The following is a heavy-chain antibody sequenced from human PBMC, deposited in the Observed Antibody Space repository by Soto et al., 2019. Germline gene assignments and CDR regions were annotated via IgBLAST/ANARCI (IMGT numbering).Heavy chain of an antibody. Sequence: GASVKVSCKASGYTFTSYDINWVRQATGQGLEWMGWMNPNSGNTGYAQKFQCRVTMTRNTSISTAYMELSSLRSEDTAVYYCARRYSSSSRELGMDVWGQGTTVTVSS. CDR2: MNPNSGNT. J-gene: IGHJ6*02. D-gene: IGHD6-6*01. V-gene: IGHV1-8*01. CDR1: GYTFTSYD. CDR3: ARRYSSSSRELGMDV.